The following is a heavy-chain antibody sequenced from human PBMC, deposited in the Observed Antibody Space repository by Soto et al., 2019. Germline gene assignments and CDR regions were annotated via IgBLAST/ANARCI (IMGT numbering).Heavy chain of an antibody. Sequence: EVQLVESGGGLVQPGRSLRLSCAASGFTFEDYVMHWVRQAPGKGREWVSRITWNSRIIGYADSVKGRFTISRDNAKNSLYLQMNSLRAEDTALYYCAKDNDGGYDAFDIWGQGTMVTVSS. D-gene: IGHD3-16*01. J-gene: IGHJ3*02. CDR2: ITWNSRII. CDR1: GFTFEDYV. V-gene: IGHV3-9*01. CDR3: AKDNDGGYDAFDI.